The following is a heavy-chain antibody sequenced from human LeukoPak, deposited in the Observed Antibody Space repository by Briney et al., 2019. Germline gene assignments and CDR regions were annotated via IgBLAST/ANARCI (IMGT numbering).Heavy chain of an antibody. CDR1: GFTFSSYA. J-gene: IGHJ3*01. CDR2: ISSSSSYI. D-gene: IGHD4-11*01. V-gene: IGHV3-21*01. CDR3: ARDSPMTTVTTAFKD. Sequence: GGSLRLSCAASGFTFSSYAMSWVRQAPGKGLEWVSSISSSSSYIYYADSVKGRFTISRDNAKNSLYLQMNSLRAEDTAVYYCARDSPMTTVTTAFKDWGQGTMVTVSS.